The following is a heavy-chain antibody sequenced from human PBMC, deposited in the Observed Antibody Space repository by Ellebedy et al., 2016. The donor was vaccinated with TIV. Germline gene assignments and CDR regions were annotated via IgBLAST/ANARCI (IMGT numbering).Heavy chain of an antibody. D-gene: IGHD3-10*01. Sequence: SETLSPTXTVPGGSISSGGYNWSSIRQHPGKGLEWIGSIYYSGSTYYNPSLKSRVTIFVDTSKNQFSLKLSSVTAADTAVYYCASLTLVRGVILDYWGQGILVTVSS. CDR3: ASLTLVRGVILDY. J-gene: IGHJ4*02. CDR2: IYYSGST. CDR1: GGSISSGGYN. V-gene: IGHV4-31*03.